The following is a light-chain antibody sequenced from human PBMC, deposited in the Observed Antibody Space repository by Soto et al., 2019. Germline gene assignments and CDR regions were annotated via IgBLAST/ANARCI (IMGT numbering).Light chain of an antibody. CDR2: EDT. V-gene: IGLV2-14*02. CDR1: SSDVGSYNL. Sequence: QSALTQPASVAGSPGQSITISCTGSSSDVGSYNLVSWYQQHPGKAPKLMIYEDTKRPSGVSNRFSGSKSGNTASLTISGLQAEDEADYYCSSFTISRNTVIFGGGTKLTVL. J-gene: IGLJ2*01. CDR3: SSFTISRNTVI.